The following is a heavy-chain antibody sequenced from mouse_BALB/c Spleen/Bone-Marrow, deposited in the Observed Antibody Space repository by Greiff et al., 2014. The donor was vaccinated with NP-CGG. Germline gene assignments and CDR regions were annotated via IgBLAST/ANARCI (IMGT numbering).Heavy chain of an antibody. CDR3: ARLGYYGGFAY. J-gene: IGHJ3*01. CDR2: INPDSTTI. V-gene: IGHV4-1*02. CDR1: GFVFSRYW. Sequence: LKESGGSLKLSCAASGFVFSRYWMGWVRQAPGKGLGWIGEINPDSTTINYTPSLKYKFIISRDNAKNTLFLQMSNVRSEDTALYYCARLGYYGGFAYWGQGTLVTVSA. D-gene: IGHD2-3*01.